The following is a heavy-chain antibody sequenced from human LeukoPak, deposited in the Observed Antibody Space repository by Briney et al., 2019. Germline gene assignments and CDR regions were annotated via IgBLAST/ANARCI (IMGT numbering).Heavy chain of an antibody. CDR3: ARSPDGYDAFDI. J-gene: IGHJ3*02. D-gene: IGHD5-18*01. Sequence: SETLSLTCTVSGGSISSYYWSWIRQPPGKGLEWIGYIYYSGSTNYNLSLKSRVTISVDTSKNQFSLKLSSVTAADTAVYYCARSPDGYDAFDIWGQGTMVTASS. CDR2: IYYSGST. V-gene: IGHV4-59*08. CDR1: GGSISSYY.